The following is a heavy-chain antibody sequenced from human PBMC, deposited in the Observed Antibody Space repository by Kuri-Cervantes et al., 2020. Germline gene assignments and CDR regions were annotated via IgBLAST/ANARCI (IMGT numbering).Heavy chain of an antibody. CDR2: ISSSSSYI. J-gene: IGHJ6*03. Sequence: GESLKISCAASGFTFRSYGMHWVRQAPGKGLEWVSSISSSSSYIYYADSVKGRFTISRDNAKNSLYLQMNSLRAEDTAVYYCARDSERFLEWLSHGNYYMDVWGKGTTVTVSS. CDR3: ARDSERFLEWLSHGNYYMDV. CDR1: GFTFRSYG. D-gene: IGHD3-3*01. V-gene: IGHV3-21*01.